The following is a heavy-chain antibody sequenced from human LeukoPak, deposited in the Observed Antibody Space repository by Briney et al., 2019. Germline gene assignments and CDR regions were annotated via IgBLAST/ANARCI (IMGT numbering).Heavy chain of an antibody. CDR2: TSAYNGNT. CDR1: GYTFTSYG. Sequence: GASVKVSCKASGYTFTSYGISWVRQAPGQGLEWMGWTSAYNGNTNYAQKLQGRVTMTTDTSTSTAYMELRSLRSDDTAVYYCAREHRNYYDSSGPHYFDYWGQGTLVTVSS. V-gene: IGHV1-18*01. CDR3: AREHRNYYDSSGPHYFDY. J-gene: IGHJ4*02. D-gene: IGHD3-22*01.